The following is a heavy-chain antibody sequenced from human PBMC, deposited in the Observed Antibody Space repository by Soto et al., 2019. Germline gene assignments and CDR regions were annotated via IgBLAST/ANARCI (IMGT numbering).Heavy chain of an antibody. Sequence: QVQLVQSGAEVRKPGSSVKVSCKASGGSLRSYLITWVRQAPGQGLEWMGGIISLFGTTNYAQKFQGTVTITADASTSTSYMDISNLTSGDTAIYYCASGTNYDFLWAYYYGMDVWGQGTTVIVSS. V-gene: IGHV1-69*01. CDR2: IISLFGTT. D-gene: IGHD3-3*01. CDR1: GGSLRSYL. CDR3: ASGTNYDFLWAYYYGMDV. J-gene: IGHJ6*02.